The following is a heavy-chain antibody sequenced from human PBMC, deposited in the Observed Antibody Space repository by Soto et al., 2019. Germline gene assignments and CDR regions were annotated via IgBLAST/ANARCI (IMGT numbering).Heavy chain of an antibody. J-gene: IGHJ3*02. D-gene: IGHD2-15*01. CDR3: ARSVPDAEDIVMVVVASKGPSAFDI. CDR2: IYYSGST. V-gene: IGHV4-31*03. CDR1: GGSISSGGYY. Sequence: SETLSLTCTVSGGSISSGGYYWSWIRQHPGKGMEWIGYIYYSGSTYYNPSLKSRVTISVDTSKNQFSLKLSSLTAADTAVYYCARSVPDAEDIVMVVVASKGPSAFDIWGQGTMVTVS.